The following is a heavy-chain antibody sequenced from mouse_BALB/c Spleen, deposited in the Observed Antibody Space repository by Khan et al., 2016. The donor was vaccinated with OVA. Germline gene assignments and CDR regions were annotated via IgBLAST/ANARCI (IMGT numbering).Heavy chain of an antibody. V-gene: IGHV2-3*01. D-gene: IGHD1-2*01. Sequence: VQLKESGPGLVAPSQSLSITCTVSGFSLTSYGVNWVRQPPGKGLEWLGVIWGDGSTNYHSTLMSRLSISKDNSQSQVFLKLSSLQTDDTATYYCAKWGTANYYAMDYWGQGTSVTVSS. J-gene: IGHJ4*01. CDR1: GFSLTSYG. CDR2: IWGDGST. CDR3: AKWGTANYYAMDY.